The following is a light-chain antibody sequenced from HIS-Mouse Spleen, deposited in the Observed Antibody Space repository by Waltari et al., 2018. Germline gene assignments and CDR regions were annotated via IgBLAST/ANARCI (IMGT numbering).Light chain of an antibody. CDR3: CSYAGSYTFEVV. J-gene: IGLJ2*01. Sequence: QSALTQPRSVSGSPGQSVTISCTGTSSDVGGYNYVSWSQQPPGKAPKLMIYDFSKRPSGVPDRFSGSKSGNTASLTISGLQAEDEADYYCCSYAGSYTFEVVFGGGTKLTVL. V-gene: IGLV2-11*01. CDR1: SSDVGGYNY. CDR2: DFS.